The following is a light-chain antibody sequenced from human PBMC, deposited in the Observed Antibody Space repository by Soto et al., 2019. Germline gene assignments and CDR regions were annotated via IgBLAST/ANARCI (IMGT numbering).Light chain of an antibody. CDR2: GAS. Sequence: EIVMTQSPATLSVSPGERATLSCTASQSVSSNLGWYQHKPGQAPRLLIYGASTRATGIPARFSGSGSGTEFTLTISSLQSEDFAVYYCQHYNNWPLTFGGGTKVEIK. CDR1: QSVSSN. V-gene: IGKV3-15*01. J-gene: IGKJ4*01. CDR3: QHYNNWPLT.